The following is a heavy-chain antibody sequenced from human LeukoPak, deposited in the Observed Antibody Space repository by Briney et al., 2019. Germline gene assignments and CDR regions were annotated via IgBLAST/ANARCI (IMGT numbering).Heavy chain of an antibody. V-gene: IGHV4-59*01. J-gene: IGHJ4*02. D-gene: IGHD5-18*01. CDR1: GGSISSYY. Sequence: SETLSLTCTISGGSISSYYWSWIRQPPGKGLEWIGYIYYSGSTNYNPSLKSRVTISVDTSKNQFSLKLSSVTAADTAVYYCAGSDDGGYSYGYRGVFDYWGQGTLVTVSS. CDR2: IYYSGST. CDR3: AGSDDGGYSYGYRGVFDY.